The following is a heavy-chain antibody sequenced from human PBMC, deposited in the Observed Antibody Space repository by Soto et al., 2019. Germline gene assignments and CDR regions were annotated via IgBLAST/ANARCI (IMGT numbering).Heavy chain of an antibody. Sequence: GSLRLSCAATGFSFAGYALTWVRQAPGKGLEWLSAVSGGGASTYYADSVRGRFSTSRDVSGNMIYLQLNRLTAGDTATYYCAKTQTFNGYYGGFDAWGQGTRVTGLL. V-gene: IGHV3-23*01. D-gene: IGHD3-3*01. CDR2: VSGGGAST. J-gene: IGHJ4*02. CDR1: GFSFAGYA. CDR3: AKTQTFNGYYGGFDA.